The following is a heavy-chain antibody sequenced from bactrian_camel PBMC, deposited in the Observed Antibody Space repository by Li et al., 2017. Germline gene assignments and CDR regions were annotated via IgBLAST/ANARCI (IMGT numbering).Heavy chain of an antibody. V-gene: IGHV3S55*01. CDR1: GFTFASSD. J-gene: IGHJ4*01. CDR3: KAEDKYQLRGFCPPL. CDR2: ISEDGSP. Sequence: VQLVESGGGSVQAGGSLSLTCTASGFTFASSDMGWYRHRPGYECELIASISEDGSPYYLRREKGRLAISADNAKNTVTLQIRSLKPEDTATYYCKAEDKYQLRGFCPPLWGQGTQVTVS.